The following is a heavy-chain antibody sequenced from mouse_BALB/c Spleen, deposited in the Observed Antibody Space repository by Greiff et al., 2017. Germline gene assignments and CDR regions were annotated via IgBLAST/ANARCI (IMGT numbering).Heavy chain of an antibody. CDR2: ISDGGSYT. CDR1: GFTFSDYY. Sequence: EVQLVESGGGLVKPGGSLKLSCAASGFTFSDYYMYWVRQTPEKRLEWVATISDGGSYTYYPDSVKGRFTISRDNAKNNLYLQMSSLKSEDTAMYYCAREDGNTGGFAYWGQGTLVTVSA. CDR3: AREDGNTGGFAY. J-gene: IGHJ3*01. V-gene: IGHV5-4*02. D-gene: IGHD2-1*01.